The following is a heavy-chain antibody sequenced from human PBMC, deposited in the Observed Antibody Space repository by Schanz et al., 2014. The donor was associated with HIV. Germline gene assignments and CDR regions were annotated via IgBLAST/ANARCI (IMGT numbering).Heavy chain of an antibody. J-gene: IGHJ4*02. Sequence: QVQLVESGGGVVQPGRSLRLSCAASGYTFSNYGMHWVRQAPGKGLEWVAVIWYDGSNKKYAESVQGRFIISRDDSKNTVFLQMNSLRAEDTAFYYCATAHYESNIPYFWGQGTLVTVSS. CDR1: GYTFSNYG. D-gene: IGHD3-22*01. CDR2: IWYDGSNK. V-gene: IGHV3-33*01. CDR3: ATAHYESNIPYF.